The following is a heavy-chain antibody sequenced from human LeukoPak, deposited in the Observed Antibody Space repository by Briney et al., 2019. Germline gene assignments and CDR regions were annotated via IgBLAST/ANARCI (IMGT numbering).Heavy chain of an antibody. CDR3: AKDVASGRSADY. CDR1: GFTFSSYA. J-gene: IGHJ4*02. Sequence: GSLRLSCAASGFTFSSYAMSWVRQAPGKGLEWVSTISGSGSGTYYADSVKGRFTLSRDNSMNTLYLQMNSLRAEDTAVYYCAKDVASGRSADYWGQGTLVTVSS. D-gene: IGHD3-10*01. CDR2: ISGSGSGT. V-gene: IGHV3-23*01.